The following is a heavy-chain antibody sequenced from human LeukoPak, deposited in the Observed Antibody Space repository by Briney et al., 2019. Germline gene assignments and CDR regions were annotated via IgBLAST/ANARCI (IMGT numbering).Heavy chain of an antibody. V-gene: IGHV4-59*01. CDR2: IYYTGST. Sequence: SETLSLTCTVSGGSISNYYWSWIRQPPGKGLEWIGYIYYTGSTDYNPSLKSRVTISVDTSKNQCSLKLSSVTAADTAVYYCARGQRRLQDYWGQGTLVTVSS. J-gene: IGHJ4*02. CDR3: ARGQRRLQDY. CDR1: GGSISNYY.